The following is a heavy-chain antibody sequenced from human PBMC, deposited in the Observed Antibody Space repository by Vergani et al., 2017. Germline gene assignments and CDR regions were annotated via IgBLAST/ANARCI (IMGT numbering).Heavy chain of an antibody. Sequence: QVQLVESGGGVVQPGRSLRLSCAASGFTFSSYAMHWVRQSPGKGLEWVAVISYDGSNKYYADYVKGRFTISRDNSKNTLYLQMNSLRAEDTAVYYCARAQGDYYDSSGYCYWGQGTLGTVSS. V-gene: IGHV3-30*04. J-gene: IGHJ4*02. D-gene: IGHD3-22*01. CDR2: ISYDGSNK. CDR3: ARAQGDYYDSSGYCY. CDR1: GFTFSSYA.